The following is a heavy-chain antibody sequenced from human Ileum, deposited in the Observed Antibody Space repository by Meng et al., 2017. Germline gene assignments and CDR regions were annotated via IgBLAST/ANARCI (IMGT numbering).Heavy chain of an antibody. V-gene: IGHV3-21*01. CDR1: GFTFSSYS. J-gene: IGHJ4*02. Sequence: GESLKISCAASGFTFSSYSMNWVRQAPGKGLEWVSSISSSSSYIYYADSVKGRFTISRDNAKNSLYLQMNSLRAEDTAVYYCARDCSGGSCYSGFDYWGQGTRVTVSS. D-gene: IGHD2-15*01. CDR3: ARDCSGGSCYSGFDY. CDR2: ISSSSSYI.